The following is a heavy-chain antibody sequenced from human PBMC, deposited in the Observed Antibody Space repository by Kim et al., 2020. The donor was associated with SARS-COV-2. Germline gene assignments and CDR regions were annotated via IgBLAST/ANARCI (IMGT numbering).Heavy chain of an antibody. D-gene: IGHD3-22*01. Sequence: SETLSLTCTVSGGSISSYYWSWIRQPPGKGLEWIGYIYYSGRNNYNPSLKSRVTISVDTSKNQFSLKLSSVTAADTAVYYCARETYYYDSSGNGINWFDPWGQGTRVTVFS. CDR2: IYYSGRN. CDR1: GGSISSYY. CDR3: ARETYYYDSSGNGINWFDP. V-gene: IGHV4-59*12. J-gene: IGHJ5*02.